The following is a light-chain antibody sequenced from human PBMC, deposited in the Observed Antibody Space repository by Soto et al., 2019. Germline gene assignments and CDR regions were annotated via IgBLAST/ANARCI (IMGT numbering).Light chain of an antibody. CDR1: QNINKW. CDR3: QQYDNFPRT. Sequence: DIQMTQSPSTLSASVGDRVVITCRASQNINKWLAWYQQKPGKAPKFLIYDASTLETGVPSRFSGSGSGTEFTLTISSLQPDDFATFYCQQYDNFPRTFGQGTKVDSK. V-gene: IGKV1-5*01. J-gene: IGKJ1*01. CDR2: DAS.